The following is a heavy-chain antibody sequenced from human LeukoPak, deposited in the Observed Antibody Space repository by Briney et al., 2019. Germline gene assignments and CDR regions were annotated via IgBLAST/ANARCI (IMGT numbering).Heavy chain of an antibody. Sequence: ASVKVSCKASGGTFSSYAISWVRQAPGQGLEWMGGIMPIFGTAKYAQKFQGRVTITTDESTSTAYMELSSLRSEDTAVYFCARDPTCSSTTCHNWFDPWGQGTLVTVSS. V-gene: IGHV1-69*05. CDR3: ARDPTCSSTTCHNWFDP. D-gene: IGHD2-2*01. J-gene: IGHJ5*02. CDR1: GGTFSSYA. CDR2: IMPIFGTA.